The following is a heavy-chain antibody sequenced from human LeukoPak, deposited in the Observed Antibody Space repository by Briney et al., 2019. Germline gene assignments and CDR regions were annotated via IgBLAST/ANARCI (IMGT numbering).Heavy chain of an antibody. CDR3: AREGRRVVVAATRGHFDY. V-gene: IGHV3-66*01. CDR1: GFTDSSNY. CDR2: IYSGGGT. Sequence: GGSLRLSCATSGFTDSSNYMTWVRQAPGKGLEWVSVIYSGGGTRYADSVKGRFTISRDNSKNTLYLQMNSLRAEDTAVYYCAREGRRVVVAATRGHFDYWGQGTLVTVSS. J-gene: IGHJ4*02. D-gene: IGHD2-15*01.